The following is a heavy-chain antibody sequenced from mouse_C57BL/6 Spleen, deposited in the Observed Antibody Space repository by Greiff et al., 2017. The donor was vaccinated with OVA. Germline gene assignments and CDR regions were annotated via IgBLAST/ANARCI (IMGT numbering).Heavy chain of an antibody. CDR1: GYTFTSYW. Sequence: QVQLKESGAELAKPGASVKLSCKASGYTFTSYWMHWVKQRPGQGLEWIGYINPSSGYTKYNQKFKDKATLTAYKSSSTAYMQLSSLTYEDSSVYYCARGGVYDGYSYAMDYWGQGTSVTVSA. CDR2: INPSSGYT. V-gene: IGHV1-7*01. D-gene: IGHD2-3*01. J-gene: IGHJ4*01. CDR3: ARGGVYDGYSYAMDY.